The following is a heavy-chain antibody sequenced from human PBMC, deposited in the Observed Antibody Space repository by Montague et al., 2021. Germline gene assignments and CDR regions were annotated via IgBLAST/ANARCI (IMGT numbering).Heavy chain of an antibody. V-gene: IGHV3-7*01. CDR2: MNPDGSGR. D-gene: IGHD2/OR15-2a*01. CDR3: ARDPFFGAVDY. CDR1: GFIFNNSY. Sequence: SLSLSWAASGFIFNNSYMAWIRQAPGKGLEWVANMNPDGSGRYYVDSVRGRFTISRDNAKNSLFLQMSSLRVEDTAVYYCARDPFFGAVDYWGQGTLVTVSS. J-gene: IGHJ4*02.